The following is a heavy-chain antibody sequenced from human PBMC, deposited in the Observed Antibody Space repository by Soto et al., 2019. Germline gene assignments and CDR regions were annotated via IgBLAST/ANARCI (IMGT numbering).Heavy chain of an antibody. D-gene: IGHD2-21*02. Sequence: QVQLVECGGGVVQPGRSLRLSCAASGFTFSSYGMHWVRQAPGKGLEWVALISYDGSNKYYADSVKGRFTISRDNSKNTLYLQMNSLRAEDTAVYYCAKGLAYCGGDCYSHFDLWGRGTLVTVSS. CDR3: AKGLAYCGGDCYSHFDL. CDR1: GFTFSSYG. V-gene: IGHV3-30*18. J-gene: IGHJ2*01. CDR2: ISYDGSNK.